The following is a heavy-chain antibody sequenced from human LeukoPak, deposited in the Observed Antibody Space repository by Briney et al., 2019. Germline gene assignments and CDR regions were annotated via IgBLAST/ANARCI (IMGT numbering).Heavy chain of an antibody. D-gene: IGHD6-19*01. CDR2: IYPGDSDT. V-gene: IGHV5-51*01. J-gene: IGHJ3*02. CDR3: ARVRFSSGWYIAFDM. CDR1: GYSFTSYW. Sequence: MRGESLKISCKGSGYSFTSYWIGWVRQLPGKGLEWMGIIYPGDSDTRYSPSFQGQVTISADKSITTAYLQWSSLKASDTAMYYCARVRFSSGWYIAFDMWGQGTMVTVSS.